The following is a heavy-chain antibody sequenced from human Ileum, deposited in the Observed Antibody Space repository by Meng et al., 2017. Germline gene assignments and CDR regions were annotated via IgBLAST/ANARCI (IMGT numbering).Heavy chain of an antibody. CDR3: ARRTQSTGTALGY. V-gene: IGHV1-8*01. CDR1: GFIFSSYD. D-gene: IGHD1-1*01. CDR2: MNPNSGNT. J-gene: IGHJ4*02. Sequence: QVQLVQSGPEGKKPGVSVTVSCKASGFIFSSYDINWVRQAPRQGLEWMGWMNPNSGNTGFAQKFQDRITMTRDTSINTAYMELSSLTSEDTAVYYCARRTQSTGTALGYWGQGTLVTVSS.